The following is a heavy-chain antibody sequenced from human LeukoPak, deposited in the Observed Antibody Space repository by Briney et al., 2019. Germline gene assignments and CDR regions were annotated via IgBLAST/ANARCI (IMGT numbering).Heavy chain of an antibody. CDR3: AREKVIGHSPYDAFDI. CDR2: ITGSSSSI. D-gene: IGHD3/OR15-3a*01. J-gene: IGHJ3*02. V-gene: IGHV3-21*01. Sequence: GGSLRLSCAASGFTFSTSGMNWVRQAPGKGLEWVSSITGSSSSIYYRDSVKGRFTISRDNAKNSLYLQTNSLRAEDTAVYCCAREKVIGHSPYDAFDIWGQGTLVTVSS. CDR1: GFTFSTSG.